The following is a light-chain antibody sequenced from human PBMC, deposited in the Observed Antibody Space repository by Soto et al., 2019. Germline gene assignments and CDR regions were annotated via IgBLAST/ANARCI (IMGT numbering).Light chain of an antibody. V-gene: IGLV2-14*01. CDR1: SSDVGGYNF. Sequence: QSALTQPASVSGSPGQSITISCTGTSSDVGGYNFVSWYQHHPGKAPKLIIYEVSNRPSGVSNRFSASKSANTASLTISGLQAEDEADHYCSSYTNSSTLVGFGGGTKLTVL. CDR2: EVS. CDR3: SSYTNSSTLVG. J-gene: IGLJ2*01.